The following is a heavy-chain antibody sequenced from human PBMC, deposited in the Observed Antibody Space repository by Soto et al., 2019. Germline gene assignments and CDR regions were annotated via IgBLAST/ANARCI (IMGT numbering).Heavy chain of an antibody. CDR2: INPKSGAT. D-gene: IGHD2-21*01. CDR1: GYTFIGHY. CDR3: ARHIRGSYGFDY. V-gene: IGHV1-2*04. J-gene: IGHJ4*02. Sequence: QVQLVQSGAEVKKPGASVKVSCKASGYTFIGHYIHWVRQAPGQGLEWMGWINPKSGATNSAQKFQGSVTMTRDTSTSTVSMELSRLTSDDTAVYYCARHIRGSYGFDYWGQGTLVTVSS.